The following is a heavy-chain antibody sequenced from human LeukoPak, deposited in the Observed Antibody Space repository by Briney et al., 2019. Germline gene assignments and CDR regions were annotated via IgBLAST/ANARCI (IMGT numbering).Heavy chain of an antibody. CDR3: AKDFRITFGGVIAGLDY. Sequence: PGGSLRLSCAASGFTFSSYAMSWVRQAPGKGLEWVSAISGSGGSTYYADSVKGRFTISRDNSKNTLYLQMNRLRAEDTAVYYCAKDFRITFGGVIAGLDYWGQGTLVTVSS. V-gene: IGHV3-23*01. J-gene: IGHJ4*02. D-gene: IGHD3-16*02. CDR1: GFTFSSYA. CDR2: ISGSGGST.